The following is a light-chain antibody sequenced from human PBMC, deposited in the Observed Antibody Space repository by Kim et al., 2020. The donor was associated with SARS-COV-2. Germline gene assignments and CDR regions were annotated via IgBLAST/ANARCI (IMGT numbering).Light chain of an antibody. J-gene: IGKJ1*01. CDR3: QQYNNWPPWT. CDR1: RSVASD. V-gene: IGKV3-15*01. Sequence: SPGERVTLSCRASRSVASDLAWYQQKPGQAPRLLIYGASTRATGVPARFSGSGSGTEFTLTISSLHSEDFAVYYCQQYNNWPPWTFGQGTKVEIK. CDR2: GAS.